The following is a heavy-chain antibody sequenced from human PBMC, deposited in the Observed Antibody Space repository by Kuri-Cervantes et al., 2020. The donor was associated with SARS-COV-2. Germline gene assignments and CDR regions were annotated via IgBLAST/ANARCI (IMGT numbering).Heavy chain of an antibody. CDR3: ARTGAGDGYYYMDV. Sequence: ASVKVSCKASGYTFTNNDVNWLRQASGQGLEWMGWMNPDTGNAGYAQKFQGRVTMTRITSISTAYMELSSLRFEDAAVYYCARTGAGDGYYYMDVWGKGTTVTVSS. CDR1: GYTFTNND. V-gene: IGHV1-8*02. D-gene: IGHD3-10*01. J-gene: IGHJ6*03. CDR2: MNPDTGNA.